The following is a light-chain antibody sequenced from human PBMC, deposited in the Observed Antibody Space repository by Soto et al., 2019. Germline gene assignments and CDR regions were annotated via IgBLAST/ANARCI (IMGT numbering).Light chain of an antibody. J-gene: IGKJ1*01. Sequence: EIVMTQSPVTLSVSPGERVTLSCRASQSVTSNLAWYQQKPGQAPRLLIYGASTRATGIPARFSGSGSGTEFTLTISSLQYEDFVVYYCQQYNRYLSFGQGTKVEIK. CDR1: QSVTSN. CDR3: QQYNRYLS. CDR2: GAS. V-gene: IGKV3-15*01.